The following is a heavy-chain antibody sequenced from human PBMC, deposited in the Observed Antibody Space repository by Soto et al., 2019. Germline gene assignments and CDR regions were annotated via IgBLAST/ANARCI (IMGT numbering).Heavy chain of an antibody. Sequence: SETLSLTCTVSGGSISSTSYYWGWIRQAPGKGLEWIGSFYYNVDTYYNPSLKSRVTISVDTSKNQFSLKVNSVTAADTAVYYCGRQDYGRLDYVDVWGQGTLVTVSS. V-gene: IGHV4-39*01. CDR1: GGSISSTSYY. D-gene: IGHD4-17*01. CDR3: GRQDYGRLDYVDV. J-gene: IGHJ4*02. CDR2: FYYNVDT.